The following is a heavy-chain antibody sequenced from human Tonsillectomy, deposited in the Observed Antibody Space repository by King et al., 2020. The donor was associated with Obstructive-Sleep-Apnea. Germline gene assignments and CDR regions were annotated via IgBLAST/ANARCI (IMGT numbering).Heavy chain of an antibody. CDR3: ARGRRDMVRGVMIDY. CDR1: GYSISSGYY. D-gene: IGHD3-10*01. J-gene: IGHJ4*02. Sequence: VQLQESGPGLVKPSETLSLTCTVSGYSISSGYYWGWIRQPPGKGLEGIGGIYHSGSTYYNPSLKSRDTISVDTSKNQFSLKLSSVTAADTAVYYCARGRRDMVRGVMIDYWGQGTLVTVSS. CDR2: IYHSGST. V-gene: IGHV4-38-2*02.